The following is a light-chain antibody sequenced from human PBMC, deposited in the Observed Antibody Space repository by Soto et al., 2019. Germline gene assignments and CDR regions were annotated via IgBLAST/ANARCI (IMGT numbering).Light chain of an antibody. CDR3: QTWGTSFVL. V-gene: IGLV4-69*01. J-gene: IGLJ2*01. CDR1: SGHSSYA. Sequence: QSVLTQSPSASASLGASVKLTSTLSSGHSSYAIAWHQQQPEKGPRYLMKVNSDGSHSKGDGIPDRFSGSSSGAERYFTISSLQSEDEADYYCQTWGTSFVLFGGGTKLTVL. CDR2: VNSDGSH.